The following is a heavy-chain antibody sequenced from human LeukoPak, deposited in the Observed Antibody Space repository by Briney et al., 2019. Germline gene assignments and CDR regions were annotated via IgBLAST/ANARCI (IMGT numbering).Heavy chain of an antibody. V-gene: IGHV3-15*01. D-gene: IGHD3-10*01. CDR1: GLTFVNAW. CDR3: IAGGFVVDY. J-gene: IGHJ4*02. Sequence: PGGSLTFSSAASGLTFVNAWMSWVRQVPGKGLKWLGRIRSKTDGGTTDYAAPVKGRFNISRDDPENTLYLQMNSLKTEDTAVYYCIAGGFVVDYWGQGALVTVSS. CDR2: IRSKTDGGTT.